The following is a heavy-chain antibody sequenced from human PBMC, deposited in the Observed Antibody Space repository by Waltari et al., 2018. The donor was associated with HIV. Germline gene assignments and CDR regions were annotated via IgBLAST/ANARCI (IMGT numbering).Heavy chain of an antibody. V-gene: IGHV3-74*01. D-gene: IGHD3-16*01. CDR1: GFNLTDYW. CDR3: VRNEVWQRFHYFEH. CDR2: LTKDCRNA. Sequence: EVQLVESGGGLVQPGESLRLSCVASGFNLTDYWMHWVRQVSGKGPLWVSRLTKDCRNAIYGDSVKGRFTISRDIAKNTLYLELRRVGVEDSGVYYCVRNEVWQRFHYFEHWGQGTLVTVSS. J-gene: IGHJ1*01.